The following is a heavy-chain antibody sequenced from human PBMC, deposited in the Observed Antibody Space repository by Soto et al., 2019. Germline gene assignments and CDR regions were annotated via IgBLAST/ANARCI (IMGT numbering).Heavy chain of an antibody. CDR3: SRSLKQRSWFEP. CDR2: ISSTSSYI. J-gene: IGHJ5*02. D-gene: IGHD6-25*01. Sequence: PGGSLRLSCAASGFTFSTYSMNWVRQAPGKGLEWVSSISSTSSYIFYADSLKGRFTISRDNAKNSLYLQMNSLRAEDTAVYYCSRSLKQRSWFEPWVQGTLVAVYS. V-gene: IGHV3-21*01. CDR1: GFTFSTYS.